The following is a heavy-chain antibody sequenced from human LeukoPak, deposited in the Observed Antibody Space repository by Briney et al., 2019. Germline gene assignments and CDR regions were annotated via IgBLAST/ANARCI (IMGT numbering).Heavy chain of an antibody. CDR3: AREPLDTSGYYYGTLDY. CDR2: IKQDGSEK. D-gene: IGHD3-22*01. CDR1: GFTFSDFW. J-gene: IGHJ4*02. Sequence: GGSLRLSCAASGFTFSDFWMTWVRQAPGKRLEWVANIKQDGSEKYYVDSVKGRFTVSRDNANNSLFLQMNSLRGDDEAVYYCAREPLDTSGYYYGTLDYWGQGTLVTVSS. V-gene: IGHV3-7*01.